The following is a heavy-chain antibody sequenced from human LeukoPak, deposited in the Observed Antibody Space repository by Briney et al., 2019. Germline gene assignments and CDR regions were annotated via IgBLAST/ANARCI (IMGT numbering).Heavy chain of an antibody. D-gene: IGHD3-10*01. CDR3: ARLWFGEYYFDY. CDR1: GFTVSSNY. J-gene: IGHJ4*02. CDR2: IYSGGST. Sequence: PGGSLRLSCAASGFTVSSNYMSWGRQAPGKGLEWVSVIYSGGSTYYADSVKGRFTISRDNSKNTLYLQMNSLRAEDTAVYYCARLWFGEYYFDYWGQGTLVTVSS. V-gene: IGHV3-53*01.